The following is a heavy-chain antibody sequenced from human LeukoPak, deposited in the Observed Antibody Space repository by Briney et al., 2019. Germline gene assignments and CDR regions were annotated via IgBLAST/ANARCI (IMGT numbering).Heavy chain of an antibody. Sequence: SETLSLTCTVSGGSISSSSYYWGWIRQPPGKGLEWIGSIYYSGSTYYNPSLKSRVTISVDTSKNQFSLKLSSVTAADTALYYCSGENLYYYGSGSVFDYWGQGALVTVSS. J-gene: IGHJ4*02. CDR2: IYYSGST. V-gene: IGHV4-39*02. D-gene: IGHD3-10*01. CDR1: GGSISSSSYY. CDR3: SGENLYYYGSGSVFDY.